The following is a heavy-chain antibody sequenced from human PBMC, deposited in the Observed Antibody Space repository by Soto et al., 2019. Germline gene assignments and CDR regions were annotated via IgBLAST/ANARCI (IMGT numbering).Heavy chain of an antibody. Sequence: GESLKISCKGSGYSFTSYWISWVRQMPGKGLEWMGRIDPSDSYTNYSPSFQGHVTISADKSISTAYLQWSSLKASDTAMYYCASQAAGTYHVNKYYYYYGMDVWGQGTTVTVSS. CDR3: ASQAAGTYHVNKYYYYYGMDV. V-gene: IGHV5-10-1*01. D-gene: IGHD6-13*01. CDR1: GYSFTSYW. CDR2: IDPSDSYT. J-gene: IGHJ6*02.